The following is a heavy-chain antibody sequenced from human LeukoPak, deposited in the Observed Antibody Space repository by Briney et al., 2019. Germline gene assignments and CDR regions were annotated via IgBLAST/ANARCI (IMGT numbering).Heavy chain of an antibody. CDR2: IIPSLGIA. CDR1: GGTFSSYA. J-gene: IGHJ4*02. D-gene: IGHD3-22*01. V-gene: IGHV1-69*04. Sequence: GASVKVSCKASGGTFSSYAISWVRQAPGQGLEWMGKIIPSLGIANYAQKFQGRVTITADKSTSTAYMELSSLRSEDTAVYYCARDLRDYYDSSATNSFDYWGQGTLVTASS. CDR3: ARDLRDYYDSSATNSFDY.